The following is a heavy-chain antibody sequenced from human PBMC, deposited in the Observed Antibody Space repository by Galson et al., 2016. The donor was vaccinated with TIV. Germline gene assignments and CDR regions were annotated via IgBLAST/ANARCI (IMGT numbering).Heavy chain of an antibody. CDR3: ARGRGGEYFDY. CDR1: EFVFSSFW. V-gene: IGHV3-7*03. CDR2: IKQDGSEK. D-gene: IGHD3-16*01. Sequence: SLRLSCAASEFVFSSFWMTWVRQAPGKGLEWVANIKQDGSEKYYVDSVKGRFTISRDNAKNSMYLQMNSLRAEDTAVDYRARGRGGEYFDYWGQGTLVTVSS. J-gene: IGHJ4*02.